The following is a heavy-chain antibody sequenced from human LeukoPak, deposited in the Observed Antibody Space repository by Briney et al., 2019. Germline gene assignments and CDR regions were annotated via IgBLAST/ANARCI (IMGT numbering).Heavy chain of an antibody. CDR2: INSDGSST. J-gene: IGHJ4*02. V-gene: IGHV3-74*01. D-gene: IGHD1-26*01. CDR1: GFTFSSYW. Sequence: GGSLRLSCAASGFTFSSYWMHWVRQAPGKGLVWVSRINSDGSSTSYADSVKGRLTISRDNAKNTLYLQINSLRDEDTAVYYCAKGGRNVIDYWGQGTLVTVSS. CDR3: AKGGRNVIDY.